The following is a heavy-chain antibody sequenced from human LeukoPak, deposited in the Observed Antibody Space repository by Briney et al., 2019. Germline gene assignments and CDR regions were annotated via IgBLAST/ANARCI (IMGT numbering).Heavy chain of an antibody. CDR3: ARDRLGDTAMGLT. CDR2: IYYSGST. J-gene: IGHJ5*02. D-gene: IGHD5-18*01. CDR1: GFTFSDYY. V-gene: IGHV4-31*02. Sequence: PGGSLRLSCAASGFTFSDYYMIWIRQHPGKGLEWIGYIYYSGSTYYNPSLKSRVTISVDTSKNQFSLKLGSVTAADTAVYYCARDRLGDTAMGLTWGQGTLVTVSS.